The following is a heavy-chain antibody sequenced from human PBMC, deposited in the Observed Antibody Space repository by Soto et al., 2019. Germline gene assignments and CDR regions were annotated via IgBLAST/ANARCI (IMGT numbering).Heavy chain of an antibody. D-gene: IGHD3-22*01. Sequence: QVQLQESGPGLVKPSGTLSLTCAVSGGSISNSNWWSWVRQPPGKGLEWIGEVYHSWSTNYNPSLSSRVTISVDKSKNQFSLKLSSVTAADTAVYYCASLSDQYYYDSSGYFGLDYWGQETMVTVSS. CDR1: GGSISNSNW. CDR2: VYHSWST. V-gene: IGHV4-4*02. CDR3: ASLSDQYYYDSSGYFGLDY. J-gene: IGHJ4*02.